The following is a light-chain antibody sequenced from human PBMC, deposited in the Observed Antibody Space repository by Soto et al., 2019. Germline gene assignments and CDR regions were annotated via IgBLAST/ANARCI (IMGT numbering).Light chain of an antibody. Sequence: QSALTQPPSASVSAGQSVTISCTGTSTDVGGYNYASWYQQHPGKAPKLMIYEVSKRPSGVTDRFSGSKSGNTASLTVSGLQAEDEADYYCSSYAGNNIHYVFGTGTKLTVL. CDR2: EVS. CDR3: SSYAGNNIHYV. CDR1: STDVGGYNY. J-gene: IGLJ1*01. V-gene: IGLV2-8*01.